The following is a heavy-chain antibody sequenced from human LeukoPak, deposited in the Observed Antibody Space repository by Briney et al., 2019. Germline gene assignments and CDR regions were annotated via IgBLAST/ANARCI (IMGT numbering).Heavy chain of an antibody. D-gene: IGHD6-19*01. CDR1: GFTVSSNY. Sequence: GGSLRLSCAASGFTVSSNYVSWVRQAPGKGLEWVSVIYSGGSTYYADSVKGRFTISRDNSKNTLYLQMNSLRAEDTAVYYCARDGSGWPLDVWGQGTTVTVSS. CDR3: ARDGSGWPLDV. CDR2: IYSGGST. J-gene: IGHJ6*02. V-gene: IGHV3-66*01.